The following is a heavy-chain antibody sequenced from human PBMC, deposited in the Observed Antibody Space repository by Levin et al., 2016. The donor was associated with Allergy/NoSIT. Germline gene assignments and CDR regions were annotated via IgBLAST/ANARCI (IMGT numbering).Heavy chain of an antibody. D-gene: IGHD4/OR15-4a*01. CDR3: ARDGKEKQFDGDKYWAFNRFDS. CDR2: IHGSGGST. CDR1: GFTFSSYT. Sequence: GGSLRLSCAASGFTFSSYTMNWVRQAPGKGLEWVSAIHGSGGSTNYADSVKGRFTISRDNSKNTVYLQLNTLRAEDAALYYCARDGKEKQFDGDKYWAFNRFDSWGQGALVTVSS. J-gene: IGHJ5*01. V-gene: IGHV3-23*01.